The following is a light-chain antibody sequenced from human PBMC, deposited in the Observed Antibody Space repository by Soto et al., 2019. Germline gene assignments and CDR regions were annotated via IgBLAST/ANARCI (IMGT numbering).Light chain of an antibody. CDR3: CSYAGTSTWV. V-gene: IGLV2-23*01. CDR1: SSDVGGYNY. CDR2: EGN. J-gene: IGLJ3*02. Sequence: QSALTQPASVSGSPGQSITISCTGTSSDVGGYNYVSWYQQHPGKAPKLMIYEGNKRPSGVSDRFSGSRSGNAASLTISGLRAEDEADYYCCSYAGTSTWVFGGGTKLTVL.